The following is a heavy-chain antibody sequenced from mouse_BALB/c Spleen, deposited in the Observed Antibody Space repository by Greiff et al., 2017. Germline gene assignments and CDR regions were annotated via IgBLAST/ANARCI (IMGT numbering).Heavy chain of an antibody. CDR1: GFTFSSYA. V-gene: IGHV5-9-4*01. D-gene: IGHD1-1*01. J-gene: IGHJ4*01. CDR3: ARDPYYYGSSEDAMDY. Sequence: EVKLMESGGGLVKPGGSLKLSCAASGFTFSSYAMSWVRQSPEKRLEWVAEISSGGSYTYYPDTVTGRFTISRDNAKNTLYLEMSSLRSEDTAMYYCARDPYYYGSSEDAMDYWGQGTSVTVSS. CDR2: ISSGGSYT.